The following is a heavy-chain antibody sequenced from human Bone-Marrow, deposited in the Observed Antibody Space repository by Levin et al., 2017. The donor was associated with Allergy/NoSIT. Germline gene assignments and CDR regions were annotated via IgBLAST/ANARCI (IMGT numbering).Heavy chain of an antibody. CDR2: IIPIFGTA. CDR1: GGTFSSYA. CDR3: ASVPPGIAAAAPKNYYYYYGMDV. Sequence: SVKVSCKASGGTFSSYAISWVRQAPGQGLEWMGGIIPIFGTANYAQKFQGRVTITADESTSTAYMELSSLRSEDTAVYYCASVPPGIAAAAPKNYYYYYGMDVWGQGTTVTVSS. D-gene: IGHD6-13*01. J-gene: IGHJ6*02. V-gene: IGHV1-69*13.